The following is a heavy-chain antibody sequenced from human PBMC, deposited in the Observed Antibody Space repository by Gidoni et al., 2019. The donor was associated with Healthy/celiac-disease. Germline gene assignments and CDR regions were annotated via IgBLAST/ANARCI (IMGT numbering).Heavy chain of an antibody. V-gene: IGHV4-34*01. CDR3: ARGRVQTPFDY. J-gene: IGHJ4*02. CDR1: GGSFSGYY. CDR2: ITNSGST. Sequence: QVQLQQWRAGLLKPSETLSLPCAVYGGSFSGYYWRWSRQPPGKGMEWIGAITNSGSTNYNPSLQRRVTISVDTSKNQFSLKLSSVPAADTAVYYCARGRVQTPFDYWVQGTLVTVSS.